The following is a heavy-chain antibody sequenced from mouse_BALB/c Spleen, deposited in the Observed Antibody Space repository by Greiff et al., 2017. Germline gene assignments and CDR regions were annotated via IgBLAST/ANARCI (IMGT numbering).Heavy chain of an antibody. J-gene: IGHJ4*01. CDR1: GYTFTSYY. CDR3: ARSGDYGNYDAMDY. D-gene: IGHD2-1*01. V-gene: IGHV1S56*01. CDR2: IYPGNVNT. Sequence: VQLQQSGPELVKPGASVRISCKASGYTFTSYYIHWVKQRPGQGLEWIGWIYPGNVNTKYNEKFKGKATLTADKSSSTAYMQLSSLTSEDSAVYFCARSGDYGNYDAMDYWGQGTSVTVSS.